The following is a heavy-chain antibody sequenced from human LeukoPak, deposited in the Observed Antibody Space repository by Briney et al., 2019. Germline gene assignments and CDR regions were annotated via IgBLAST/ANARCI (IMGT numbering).Heavy chain of an antibody. Sequence: GGSLRLSCAASGFTFSSYSMNWVRQAPGEGLEWVSSISTSSSYIYYADSVKGRFTISRDNAKNSLYPQMNSLRAEDTAVYYCARVREYGSGSSFDYWGQGTLVTVSS. D-gene: IGHD3-10*01. J-gene: IGHJ4*02. CDR1: GFTFSSYS. V-gene: IGHV3-21*01. CDR3: ARVREYGSGSSFDY. CDR2: ISTSSSYI.